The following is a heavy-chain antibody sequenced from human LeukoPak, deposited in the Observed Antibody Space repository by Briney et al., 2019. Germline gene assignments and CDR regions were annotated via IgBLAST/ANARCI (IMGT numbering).Heavy chain of an antibody. CDR1: GFIFTSYD. CDR3: ARAESSFGELFYYGVDV. V-gene: IGHV3-13*01. J-gene: IGHJ6*02. D-gene: IGHD3-10*01. Sequence: GGSLTLSCPASGFIFTSYDMHWVRPATGRVMEWVSAIGTAGNTYYPGSVKGRFTISRENAKNSLYLQMNSRRAGDTAVYSCARAESSFGELFYYGVDVWGQGTTVTVSS. CDR2: IGTAGNT.